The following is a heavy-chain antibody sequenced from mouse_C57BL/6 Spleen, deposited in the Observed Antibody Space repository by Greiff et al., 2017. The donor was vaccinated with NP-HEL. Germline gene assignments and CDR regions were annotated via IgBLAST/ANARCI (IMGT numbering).Heavy chain of an antibody. CDR3: ARYPHYYGSSPFYYAMDY. D-gene: IGHD1-1*01. Sequence: VQLQQSGPELVKPGASVKISCKASGYAFSSSWMNWVKQRPGKGLEWIGRIYPGDGDTNYNGKFKGKATLTADKSSSTAYMQLSSLTSEDSAVYFCARYPHYYGSSPFYYAMDYWGQGTSVTVSS. V-gene: IGHV1-82*01. J-gene: IGHJ4*01. CDR1: GYAFSSSW. CDR2: IYPGDGDT.